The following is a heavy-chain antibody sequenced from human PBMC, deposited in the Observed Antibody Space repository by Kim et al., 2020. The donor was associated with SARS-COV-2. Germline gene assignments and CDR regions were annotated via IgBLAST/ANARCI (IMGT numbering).Heavy chain of an antibody. D-gene: IGHD3-22*01. CDR3: AKGLGYYDSSGQPGDY. Sequence: SVKGRFTISRDNSKNSLYLQMNSLRTEDTALYYCAKGLGYYDSSGQPGDYWGQGTLVTVSS. J-gene: IGHJ4*02. V-gene: IGHV3-43*01.